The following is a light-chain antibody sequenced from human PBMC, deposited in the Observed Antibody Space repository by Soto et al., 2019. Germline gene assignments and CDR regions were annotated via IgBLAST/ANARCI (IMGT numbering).Light chain of an antibody. V-gene: IGKV3-11*01. CDR1: ESISIY. CDR2: NIS. CDR3: LQRSDWPLT. J-gene: IGKJ4*01. Sequence: EVLLTQSPATLSLSPGERATLSCRANESISIYLAWYQQKPGQSPRLLIHNISNRATGVPARFSGSGYGTDFTLTISSLEPEDFAVYYCLQRSDWPLTFGGGARVEMK.